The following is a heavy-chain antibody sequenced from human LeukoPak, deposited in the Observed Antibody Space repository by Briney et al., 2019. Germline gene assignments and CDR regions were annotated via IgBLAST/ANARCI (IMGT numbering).Heavy chain of an antibody. J-gene: IGHJ5*02. CDR3: AKDLSRNYGSGSYPDP. V-gene: IGHV3-30*18. CDR1: GFTSSSYG. CDR2: ISYDGSNK. D-gene: IGHD3-10*01. Sequence: GRSLRLSCAASGFTSSSYGMHWVRQAPGKGLEWVAVISYDGSNKYYADSVKGRFTISRDNSKNTLYLQMNSLRAEDTAVYYCAKDLSRNYGSGSYPDPWGQGTLVTVSS.